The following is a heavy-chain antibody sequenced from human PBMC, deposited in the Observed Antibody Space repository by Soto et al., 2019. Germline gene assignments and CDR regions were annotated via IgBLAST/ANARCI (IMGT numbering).Heavy chain of an antibody. D-gene: IGHD3-10*02. V-gene: IGHV4-59*01. Sequence: SETLSLTCTVSGGSISSYYWSWIRQPPGKGLEWIGYIYYSGSTNYNPSLKSRVTISVDTSKNQFSLKLSSVTAADTAVYYCARVFDTVGSFEYWGQGTLVTVSS. J-gene: IGHJ4*02. CDR1: GGSISSYY. CDR2: IYYSGST. CDR3: ARVFDTVGSFEY.